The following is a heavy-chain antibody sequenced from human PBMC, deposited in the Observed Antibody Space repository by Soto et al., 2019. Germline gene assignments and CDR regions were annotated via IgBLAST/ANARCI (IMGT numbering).Heavy chain of an antibody. Sequence: PSETLSLTCTVSGGSISSYYWSWIRQPAGKGLEWIGRIYTSGSTNYNPSLKSRVTMSVDTSKNQFSLKLSSVTAADTAVYYCARDRPYSSSWYGVENYWLDPWGEGARGTVSS. CDR2: IYTSGST. D-gene: IGHD6-13*01. J-gene: IGHJ5*02. CDR3: ARDRPYSSSWYGVENYWLDP. CDR1: GGSISSYY. V-gene: IGHV4-4*07.